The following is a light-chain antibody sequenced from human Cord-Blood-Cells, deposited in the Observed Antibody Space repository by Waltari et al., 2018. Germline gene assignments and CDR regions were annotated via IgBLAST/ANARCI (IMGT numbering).Light chain of an antibody. Sequence: DIQTTHSPSTLSASVGDRVTITCRASQSISSWLAWYQPKPGKAPKLLIYDASSLESGVPSRVSGSGSGTEFTLTISSLQPDDFATYYCKQYNSYPYTFGQGTKLEIK. J-gene: IGKJ2*01. V-gene: IGKV1-5*01. CDR1: QSISSW. CDR3: KQYNSYPYT. CDR2: DAS.